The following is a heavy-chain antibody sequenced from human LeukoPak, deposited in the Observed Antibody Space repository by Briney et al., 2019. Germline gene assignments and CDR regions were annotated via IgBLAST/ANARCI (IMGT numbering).Heavy chain of an antibody. CDR2: ISISGGST. CDR3: ARDLPYGDYILGYYMDV. J-gene: IGHJ6*03. V-gene: IGHV3-23*01. CDR1: GFTFSRYA. D-gene: IGHD4-17*01. Sequence: PGGSLRLSCAASGFTFSRYAMSWVRQAPGRGLEWVSGISISGGSTDYADSVKGRFTISRDNSKNTLFLQVNSLRAEDTAVYYCARDLPYGDYILGYYMDVWGKGTTVTVSS.